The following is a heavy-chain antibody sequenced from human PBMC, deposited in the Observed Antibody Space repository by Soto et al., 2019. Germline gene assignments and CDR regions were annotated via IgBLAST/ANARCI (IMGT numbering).Heavy chain of an antibody. CDR3: ARDGDYYDSSGFQRDYHYYGMDV. CDR1: GGSFSDYA. CDR2: IIPMLGIA. J-gene: IGHJ6*02. V-gene: IGHV1-69*01. Sequence: QVQLVQSGAEVKKPGSSVKVSCQASGGSFSDYAISWVRQAPGQGLEWMGGIIPMLGIADNAQKFKGRAIITADEYTRTVYMQLSSLRSEDTAVYYCARDGDYYDSSGFQRDYHYYGMDVWDQGTTVTVAS. D-gene: IGHD3-22*01.